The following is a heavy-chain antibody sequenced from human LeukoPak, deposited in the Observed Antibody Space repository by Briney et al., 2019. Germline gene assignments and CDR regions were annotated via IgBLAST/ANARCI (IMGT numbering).Heavy chain of an antibody. J-gene: IGHJ5*02. V-gene: IGHV1-2*06. Sequence: ASVKVSCKASGYTLTGSYMHWVRQAPGQGLEWMGRINPNSGGTNYAQKFQGRVTMTRDTSISTAYMELSRLRSDDTAVYYCASSYCSSTSCFILGGWFDPWGQGTLVTVSS. CDR1: GYTLTGSY. CDR2: INPNSGGT. D-gene: IGHD2-2*01. CDR3: ASSYCSSTSCFILGGWFDP.